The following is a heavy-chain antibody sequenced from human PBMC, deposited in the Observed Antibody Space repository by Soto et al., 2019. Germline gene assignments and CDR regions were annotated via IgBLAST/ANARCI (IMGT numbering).Heavy chain of an antibody. CDR2: ISTTGSPT. V-gene: IGHV3-48*01. CDR1: GFTFSSYC. D-gene: IGHD3-22*01. Sequence: QPGGSLRLSCAASGFTFSSYCMNWVRQAPGKGLEWVSYISTTGSPTYYADSVKGRFTISRDNAKNSLFLHMSSLRAEDTAVYYCAKGRLRYYDSSGYFVYWGQGTLVTVSS. J-gene: IGHJ4*02. CDR3: AKGRLRYYDSSGYFVY.